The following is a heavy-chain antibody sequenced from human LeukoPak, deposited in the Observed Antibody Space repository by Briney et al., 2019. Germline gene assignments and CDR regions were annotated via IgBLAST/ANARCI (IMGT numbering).Heavy chain of an antibody. J-gene: IGHJ5*02. V-gene: IGHV1-69*05. D-gene: IGHD6-19*01. CDR2: IIPIFGTA. Sequence: SVKVSCKASGGTFSSYAISWVRQAPGQGLEWMGGIIPIFGTANYAQKFQGRVTITTDESTSTAYMELSSLRSEDTAVYYCAREGVESYSSGYFDPWGQGTLVTVSS. CDR1: GGTFSSYA. CDR3: AREGVESYSSGYFDP.